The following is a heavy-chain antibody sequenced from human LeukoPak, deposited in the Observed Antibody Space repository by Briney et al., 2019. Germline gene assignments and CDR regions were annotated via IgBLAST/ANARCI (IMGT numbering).Heavy chain of an antibody. CDR2: ISGSGGST. Sequence: PGGSLRLSCAASGSTFTNYAMNWVRQAPGKGLEWVSAISGSGGSTYYADSVKGRFTISRDNSKNTLYLQMNSLRAEDTAVYYCAKVVRGVAAFSFFYYMDVWGKGTTVTVSS. D-gene: IGHD2-15*01. J-gene: IGHJ6*03. CDR1: GSTFTNYA. CDR3: AKVVRGVAAFSFFYYMDV. V-gene: IGHV3-23*01.